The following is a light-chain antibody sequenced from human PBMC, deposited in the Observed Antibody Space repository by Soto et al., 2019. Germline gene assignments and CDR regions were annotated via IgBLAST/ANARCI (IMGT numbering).Light chain of an antibody. J-gene: IGKJ4*01. Sequence: IQMTQSPSSLSASVGDRVTITCRASQGIRTYLNWYQQKPGKAPKVXIYDASNLETGVPSRFSGSGSGTDFTFTISSLQPEDIAIYYCQQCYNLTLTFGGGTKVDIK. CDR2: DAS. V-gene: IGKV1-33*01. CDR3: QQCYNLTLT. CDR1: QGIRTY.